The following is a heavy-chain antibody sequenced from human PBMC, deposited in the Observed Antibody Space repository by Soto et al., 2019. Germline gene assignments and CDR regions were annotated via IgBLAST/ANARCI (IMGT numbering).Heavy chain of an antibody. J-gene: IGHJ6*03. Sequence: KPSETLSLTCAVYGGSFSGYYWSWIRQPPGKGLEWIGEINHSGSTNYNPSLKSRVTISVDTSKNQFSLKLSSVTAADTAVYYCAREKGERRSKRGSTWEIYYYMEVWGKGTTVTVSS. CDR2: INHSGST. V-gene: IGHV4-34*01. D-gene: IGHD2-2*01. CDR1: GGSFSGYY. CDR3: AREKGERRSKRGSTWEIYYYMEV.